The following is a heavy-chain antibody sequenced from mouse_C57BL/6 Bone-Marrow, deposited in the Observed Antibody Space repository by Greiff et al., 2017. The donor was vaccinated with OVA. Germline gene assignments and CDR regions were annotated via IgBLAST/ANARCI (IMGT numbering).Heavy chain of an antibody. Sequence: VQVQQPGAELVRPGSSVKLSCKASGYTFTSYWMDWVKQRPGQGLEWIGNIYPSDSETHYNQKFKDKATLTVDKSSSTAYMQLSSLTSEDSAVYYCARSRGYDYDAWFAYWGQGTLVTVSA. CDR1: GYTFTSYW. CDR2: IYPSDSET. V-gene: IGHV1-61*01. D-gene: IGHD2-4*01. CDR3: ARSRGYDYDAWFAY. J-gene: IGHJ3*01.